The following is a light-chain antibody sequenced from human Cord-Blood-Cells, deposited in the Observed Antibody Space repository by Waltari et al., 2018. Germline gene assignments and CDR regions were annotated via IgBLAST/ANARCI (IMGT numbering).Light chain of an antibody. V-gene: IGLV2-23*01. CDR1: SSDVGSYNL. J-gene: IGLJ1*01. CDR3: CSYAGSSTYV. CDR2: EGS. Sequence: QSALTQPASVSGSPGQSITISCTGTSSDVGSYNLVSWYQQHPGKAPKLMLYEGSKRPSGVSNRFSGSKSDNTASLTISGLQAEDEADYYCCSYAGSSTYVFGTGTKVTVL.